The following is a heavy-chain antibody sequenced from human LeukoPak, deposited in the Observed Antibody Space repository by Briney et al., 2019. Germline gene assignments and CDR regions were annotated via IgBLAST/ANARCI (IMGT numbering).Heavy chain of an antibody. CDR3: ARWSFDSVVRLSRFDY. J-gene: IGHJ4*02. D-gene: IGHD2/OR15-2a*01. CDR2: ISAYNGNT. V-gene: IGHV1-18*01. Sequence: ASVKVSCKASGYTFTSYGISWVRQAPGQGLEWMGWISAYNGNTNYAQKLQGRVTMTTDTSTSTAYMELRSLRSDDTAVYYCARWSFDSVVRLSRFDYWGQGTLVTVSS. CDR1: GYTFTSYG.